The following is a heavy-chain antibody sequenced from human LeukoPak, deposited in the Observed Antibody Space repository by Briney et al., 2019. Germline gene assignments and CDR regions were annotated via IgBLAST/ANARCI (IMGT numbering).Heavy chain of an antibody. CDR3: ARTYYDFWSGYYLFDY. CDR1: GGSISPHY. D-gene: IGHD3-3*01. V-gene: IGHV4-59*08. J-gene: IGHJ4*02. Sequence: SETLSLTCTVSGGSISPHYWTWIRQTPGKGLEWIGYVYYNGLTSYNPSLKSRVTISVDTSKNQFSLKLSSVTAADTAVYYCARTYYDFWSGYYLFDYWGQGTLVTVSS. CDR2: VYYNGLT.